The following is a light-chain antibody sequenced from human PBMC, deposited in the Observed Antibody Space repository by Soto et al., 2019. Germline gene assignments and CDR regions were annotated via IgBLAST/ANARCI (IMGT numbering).Light chain of an antibody. J-gene: IGKJ1*01. V-gene: IGKV1-5*01. Sequence: DIQMTQSPSTLSASVGDRVTITCRASQSISSWLAWYQHKPGKAPKLLIYDASSLGSGVPSMFSGCGSGTEFTLTISRLQPDDFATYYCQQYNSYWTFGQGTKVEIK. CDR2: DAS. CDR3: QQYNSYWT. CDR1: QSISSW.